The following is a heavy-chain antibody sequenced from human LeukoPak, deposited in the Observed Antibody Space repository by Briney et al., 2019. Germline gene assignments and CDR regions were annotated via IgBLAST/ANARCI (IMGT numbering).Heavy chain of an antibody. CDR1: GFTFSSYG. J-gene: IGHJ4*02. D-gene: IGHD3-10*01. Sequence: PGGSLRLSCAASGFTFSSYGMHWVRQALGKGLEWVAFIRYDGSNKYYADSVKGRFTISRDNSKNTLYLQMNSLRAEDTAVYYCAKDRLLWFGELLPPYYFDYWGQGTLVTVSS. CDR3: AKDRLLWFGELLPPYYFDY. V-gene: IGHV3-30*02. CDR2: IRYDGSNK.